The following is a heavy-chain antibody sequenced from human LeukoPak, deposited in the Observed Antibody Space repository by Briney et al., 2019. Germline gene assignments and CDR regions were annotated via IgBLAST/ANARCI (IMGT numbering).Heavy chain of an antibody. V-gene: IGHV3-9*01. D-gene: IGHD3-10*01. CDR1: GLTFDNYA. J-gene: IGHJ4*02. CDR3: ARDMNSYGSGSSYNPWGPFDS. Sequence: GGSLRLSCAASGLTFDNYAMHWVRQAPGKGLEWVSGIAWNSGNTGFADSVKGRFTISRDNAENSLSLQMNSLTPEDTAFYFCARDMNSYGSGSSYNPWGPFDSWGQGTLVTVSS. CDR2: IAWNSGNT.